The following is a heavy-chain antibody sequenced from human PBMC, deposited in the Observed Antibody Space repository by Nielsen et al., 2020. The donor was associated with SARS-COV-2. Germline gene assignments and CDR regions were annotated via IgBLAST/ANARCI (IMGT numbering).Heavy chain of an antibody. CDR2: IKHSGNT. J-gene: IGHJ4*02. Sequence: GSLRLSCAVYGGSFSGYSWTWIRQPPGKGLEWIGEIKHSGNTNYNPSLKSRVTISVDTAKNQFSLKLTSVTAADTAVYYCARGFDYWGQGTLVTVSS. CDR1: GGSFSGYS. V-gene: IGHV4-34*01. CDR3: ARGFDY.